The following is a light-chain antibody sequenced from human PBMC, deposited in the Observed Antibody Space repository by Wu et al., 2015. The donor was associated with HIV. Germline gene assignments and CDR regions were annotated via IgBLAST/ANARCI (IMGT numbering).Light chain of an antibody. Sequence: TLSCRASQSLSRNYLAWYQLKPGQTPRLLIYGASSRATGIPDRFSGSGSGTDFTLTISRLEPDDFAVYFCQQYASPPRTFGQGTKVE. CDR2: GAS. J-gene: IGKJ1*01. CDR1: QSLSRNY. V-gene: IGKV3-20*01. CDR3: QQYASPPRT.